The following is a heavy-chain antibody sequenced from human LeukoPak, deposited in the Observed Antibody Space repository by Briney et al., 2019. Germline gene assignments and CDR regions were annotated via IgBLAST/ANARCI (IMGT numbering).Heavy chain of an antibody. CDR3: AREIGITIFGFDP. D-gene: IGHD3-3*01. Sequence: PSETMSLTCTVAGGSISNYYWSWIRQPAGKGLEWIGRIYSTGSTNYNPSLKSQVTMSVDTPKNQFSLKLNSVTAAAPPVYYCAREIGITIFGFDPWGQGTLVTVSS. CDR2: IYSTGST. CDR1: GGSISNYY. V-gene: IGHV4-4*07. J-gene: IGHJ5*02.